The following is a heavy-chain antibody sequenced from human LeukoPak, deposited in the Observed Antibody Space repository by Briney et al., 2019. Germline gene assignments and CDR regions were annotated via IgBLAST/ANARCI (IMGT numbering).Heavy chain of an antibody. CDR3: ARDKIAAAAFDY. CDR1: GFTFSSYA. J-gene: IGHJ4*02. CDR2: ISYDGSNK. V-gene: IGHV3-30*01. D-gene: IGHD6-13*01. Sequence: PGGSLRLSCAASGFTFSSYAMHWLRQAPGKGLEWVAVISYDGSNKYYADSVKGRFTISRDNSKNTLYLQMNSLRAEDTAVYYCARDKIAAAAFDYWGQGTLVTVSS.